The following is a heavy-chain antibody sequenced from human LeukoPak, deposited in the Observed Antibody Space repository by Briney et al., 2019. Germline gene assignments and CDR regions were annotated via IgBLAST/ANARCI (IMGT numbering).Heavy chain of an antibody. CDR3: ARVPGRAAEAFDI. Sequence: GASVKVSCKASGYTFTGYYMHWVRQAPGQGLEWMGRINPNSGGTNYAQKFQGRVTMTRDTSISTAYMELSRLRSDDTAVYHCARVPGRAAEAFDIWGQGTMVTVSS. V-gene: IGHV1-2*06. J-gene: IGHJ3*02. D-gene: IGHD6-13*01. CDR2: INPNSGGT. CDR1: GYTFTGYY.